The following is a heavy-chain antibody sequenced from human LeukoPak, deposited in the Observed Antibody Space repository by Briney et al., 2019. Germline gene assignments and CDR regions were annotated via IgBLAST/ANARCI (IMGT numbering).Heavy chain of an antibody. V-gene: IGHV4-61*05. D-gene: IGHD1-26*01. Sequence: KTSETLSLTCTVSGGSISTSNYYWDWIRQPPGKGLDWIGYIYYSGSTNYNPSLKSRVTISVDTSKNQFSLKLSSVTAADTAVYYCARHMGAWYYFDYWGQGTLVTVSS. CDR1: GGSISTSNYY. CDR2: IYYSGST. CDR3: ARHMGAWYYFDY. J-gene: IGHJ4*02.